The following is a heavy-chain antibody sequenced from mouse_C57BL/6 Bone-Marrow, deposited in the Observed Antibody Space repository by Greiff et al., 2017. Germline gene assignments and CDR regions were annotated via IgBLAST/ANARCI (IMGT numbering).Heavy chain of an antibody. CDR3: ARWGRETWFAY. Sequence: VQLQESGAELVKPGASVKISCKASGYAFSSYWMNWVKQRPGKGLEWIGQIYPGDGDTNYNGKFKGKATLTADKSSSTAYMQLSSLTSEDSAVYFCARWGRETWFAYWGQGTLVTVSA. CDR1: GYAFSSYW. J-gene: IGHJ3*01. CDR2: IYPGDGDT. V-gene: IGHV1-80*01.